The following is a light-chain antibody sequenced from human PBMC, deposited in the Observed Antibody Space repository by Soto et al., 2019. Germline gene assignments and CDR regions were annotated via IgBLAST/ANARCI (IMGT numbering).Light chain of an antibody. V-gene: IGKV2-24*01. CDR1: QSLLHSDGETY. Sequence: DIVLTQTPLSSPVTLGQPASISCRSSQSLLHSDGETYLSWLQQRPGQPTRLLIYKISNRFSGVPDRFSGSGAGTDFTRKISRVEAEDVGIYYCIQATKYPSYTFGHGTKLAIK. CDR2: KIS. CDR3: IQATKYPSYT. J-gene: IGKJ2*01.